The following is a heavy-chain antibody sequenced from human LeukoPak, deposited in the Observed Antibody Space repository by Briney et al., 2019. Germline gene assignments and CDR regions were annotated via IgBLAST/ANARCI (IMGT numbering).Heavy chain of an antibody. J-gene: IGHJ4*02. CDR2: INHSGST. D-gene: IGHD6-13*01. CDR3: ARLSYGVAAAGNY. Sequence: SETLSLTCAVYGGAFSGYYWSWIRQPPGKGLEWIGEINHSGSTNYNPSLKSRVTISVDTSKNQFSLKLSSVTAADTAVYYCARLSYGVAAAGNYWGQGTLVTVSS. CDR1: GGAFSGYY. V-gene: IGHV4-34*01.